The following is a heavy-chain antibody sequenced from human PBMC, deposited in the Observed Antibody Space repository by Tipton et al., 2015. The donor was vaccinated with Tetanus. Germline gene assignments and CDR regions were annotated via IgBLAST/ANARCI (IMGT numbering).Heavy chain of an antibody. CDR2: IYHSGTT. CDR3: ARGTGDY. Sequence: TLSLTCSVSGGSIRSSNWWSWVRQTPGKGLEWIGEIYHSGTTNYNPSLKSRVTMSVDNSKNQFSLKLNSVTAADTAVYYCARGTGDYWGQGTLVTVSS. D-gene: IGHD1-14*01. V-gene: IGHV4-4*02. CDR1: GGSIRSSNW. J-gene: IGHJ4*02.